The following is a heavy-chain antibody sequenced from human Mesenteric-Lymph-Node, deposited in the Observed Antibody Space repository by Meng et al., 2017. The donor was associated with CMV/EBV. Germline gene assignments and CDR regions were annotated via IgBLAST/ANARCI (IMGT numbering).Heavy chain of an antibody. V-gene: IGHV4-34*01. Sequence: SETLSLTCAVYGGSFSGYYWSWIRQPPGKGLEWIGEINHRGSTNYNPSLKSRVTISVDTSKNQFSLKLTSVTAADTAVYYCARERVYSSSWYDYYGTDVWGQGTAVTVSS. CDR1: GGSFSGYY. CDR3: ARERVYSSSWYDYYGTDV. CDR2: INHRGST. D-gene: IGHD6-13*01. J-gene: IGHJ6*02.